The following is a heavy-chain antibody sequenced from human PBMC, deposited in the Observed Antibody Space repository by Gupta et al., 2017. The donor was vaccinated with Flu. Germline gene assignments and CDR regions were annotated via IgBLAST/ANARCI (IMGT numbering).Heavy chain of an antibody. CDR1: EFSFSKAW. D-gene: IGHD5-12*01. CDR3: TTRSTGEVGTSYFDY. J-gene: IGHJ4*02. CDR2: IKSKTDGGTA. Sequence: EVQLVESGGGLVKPGGSLRLSCAVSEFSFSKAWMSWVRQAPGKGLEWVGRIKSKTDGGTADYAEPVKGRFTISRDDSKTTLYLQMNSLKTEDTAVYFCTTRSTGEVGTSYFDYWGQGTLVTVSS. V-gene: IGHV3-15*01.